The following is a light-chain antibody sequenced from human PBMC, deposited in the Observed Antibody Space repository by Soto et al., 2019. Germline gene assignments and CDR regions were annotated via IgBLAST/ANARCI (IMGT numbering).Light chain of an antibody. CDR2: EVS. Sequence: QSVLTQPPSVSGSPGQSVTISCTGTSSDVGSYNRVSWYQQPPGTAPKLMIYEVSNRPSGVPDRFSGSKSGNTASLTISGLEAEDEADYYCSSYTSSSAVVFGGGPKVTVL. CDR3: SSYTSSSAVV. J-gene: IGLJ2*01. V-gene: IGLV2-18*02. CDR1: SSDVGSYNR.